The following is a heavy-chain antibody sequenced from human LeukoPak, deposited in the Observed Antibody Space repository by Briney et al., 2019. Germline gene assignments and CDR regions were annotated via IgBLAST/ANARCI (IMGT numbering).Heavy chain of an antibody. CDR3: ARSGGDGYNYCYYGMDV. J-gene: IGHJ6*02. CDR2: IIPILGIA. CDR1: GGTFSSYA. D-gene: IGHD5-24*01. Sequence: ASVKVSCKASGGTFSSYAISWVRQAPGQGLEWMGRIIPILGIANYAQKFQGRVTITADKSTSTAYMELSSLRSEDTAVYYCARSGGDGYNYCYYGMDVWGQGTTVTVSS. V-gene: IGHV1-69*04.